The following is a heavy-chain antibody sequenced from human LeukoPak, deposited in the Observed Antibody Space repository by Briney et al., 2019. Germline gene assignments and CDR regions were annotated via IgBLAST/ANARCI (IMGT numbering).Heavy chain of an antibody. D-gene: IGHD3-10*01. CDR1: GFTVSSNY. J-gene: IGHJ5*02. CDR2: ISSSSSYI. V-gene: IGHV3-21*01. Sequence: PGGSLRLSCAASGFTVSSNYMSWVRQAPGKGLEWVSSISSSSSYIYYADSVKGRFTISRDNAKNSLYLQMNSLRAEDTAVYYCARDPYGSGSRNWFDPWGQGTLVTVSS. CDR3: ARDPYGSGSRNWFDP.